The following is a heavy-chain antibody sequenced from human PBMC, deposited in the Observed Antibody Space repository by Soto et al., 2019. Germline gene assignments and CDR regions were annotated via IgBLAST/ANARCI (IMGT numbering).Heavy chain of an antibody. V-gene: IGHV1-69*12. CDR3: ARGSWWNGDYVNYFYGMDV. Sequence: QVQLVQSGAEVKKPGSSVKVSCKASGGIFSTYAISWVRQAPGQGLEWMVGIIPILGISNYAQKFQGRVTITADESTSTAYMELSSLRSDDTAVYYCARGSWWNGDYVNYFYGMDVWGQGTTVSVSS. D-gene: IGHD4-17*01. CDR1: GGIFSTYA. J-gene: IGHJ6*02. CDR2: IIPILGIS.